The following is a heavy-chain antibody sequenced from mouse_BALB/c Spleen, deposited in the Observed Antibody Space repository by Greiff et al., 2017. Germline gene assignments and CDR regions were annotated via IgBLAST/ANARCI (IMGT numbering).Heavy chain of an antibody. D-gene: IGHD1-1*01. Sequence: EVQRVESGGGLVQPGGSRKLSCAASGFTFSSFGMHWVRQAPEKGLEWVAYISSGSSTIYYADTVKGRFTISRDNPKNTLFLQMTSLRSEDTAMYYCARSSGSSPYYAMDYWGQGTSVTVSS. CDR2: ISSGSSTI. V-gene: IGHV5-17*02. CDR3: ARSSGSSPYYAMDY. J-gene: IGHJ4*01. CDR1: GFTFSSFG.